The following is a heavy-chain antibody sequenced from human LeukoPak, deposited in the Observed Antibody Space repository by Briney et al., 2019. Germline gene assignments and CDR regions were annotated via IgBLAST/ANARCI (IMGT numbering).Heavy chain of an antibody. CDR2: ISGSGRTT. J-gene: IGHJ4*02. CDR1: GFTFSSYE. D-gene: IGHD6-25*01. CDR3: AKEIGAAIYFDF. Sequence: GGSLRLSCAASGFTFSSYEMNWVRQAPGKGLEWVSSISGSGRTTHYADSVKGRFTISRENSRNTMYMQMNSLRAEDTAIYYCAKEIGAAIYFDFWGQGTVVTVSS. V-gene: IGHV3-23*01.